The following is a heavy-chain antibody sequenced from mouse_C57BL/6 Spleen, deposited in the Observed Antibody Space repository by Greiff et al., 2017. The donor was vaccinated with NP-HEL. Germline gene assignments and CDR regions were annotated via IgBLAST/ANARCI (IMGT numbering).Heavy chain of an antibody. CDR1: GFTFSNYW. CDR3: TVSDYRYYYAMDY. D-gene: IGHD2-4*01. V-gene: IGHV6-3*01. CDR2: IRLKSDNYAT. J-gene: IGHJ4*01. Sequence: EVKVEESGGGLVQPGGSMKLSCVASGFTFSNYWMNWVRQSPEKGLEWVAQIRLKSDNYATHYAESVKGRFTISRDDSKSSVYLQMNNLRAEDTGIYYCTVSDYRYYYAMDYWGQGTSVTVSS.